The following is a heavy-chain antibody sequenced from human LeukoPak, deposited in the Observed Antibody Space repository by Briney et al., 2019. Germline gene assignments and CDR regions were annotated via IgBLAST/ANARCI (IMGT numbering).Heavy chain of an antibody. CDR2: ISSSSSTI. CDR1: GFTFSSYS. D-gene: IGHD3-16*01. CDR3: ARDLGGLMSRSYFDY. J-gene: IGHJ4*02. Sequence: RGSLRLSCAASGFTFSSYSMNWVRQAPGKGLEWVSYISSSSSTIYYADSVKGRFTISRDNAKNSLYLQMNSLRAEDTAVYYCARDLGGLMSRSYFDYWGQGTLVTVSS. V-gene: IGHV3-48*01.